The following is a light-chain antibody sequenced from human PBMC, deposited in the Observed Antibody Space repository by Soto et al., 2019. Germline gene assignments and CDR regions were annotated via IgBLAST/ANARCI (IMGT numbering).Light chain of an antibody. CDR1: QSVSSSY. J-gene: IGKJ5*01. Sequence: IVLTQSPGTLSLYPGERATLSCRASQSVSSSYLAGYQQKPGQAPRLLIYGASSRATGIPDRFSGSGSGTDFTLTIIRREPEDVAVYYCQQYGSSPPITCGQGTRLEIK. CDR2: GAS. CDR3: QQYGSSPPIT. V-gene: IGKV3-20*01.